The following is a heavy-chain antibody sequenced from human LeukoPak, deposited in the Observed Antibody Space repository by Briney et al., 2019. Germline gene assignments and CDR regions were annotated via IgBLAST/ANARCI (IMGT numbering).Heavy chain of an antibody. CDR2: INWNGGST. V-gene: IGHV3-20*04. CDR1: GFTFSSYW. CDR3: VRGAYSSSWLNFDY. Sequence: GGSLRLSCAASGFTFSSYWMSWVRQAPGKGLEWVSGINWNGGSTGYADSVKGRFTISRDNAKNSLYLQMNSLRAEDTAVYYCVRGAYSSSWLNFDYWGQGTLVTVSS. D-gene: IGHD6-13*01. J-gene: IGHJ4*02.